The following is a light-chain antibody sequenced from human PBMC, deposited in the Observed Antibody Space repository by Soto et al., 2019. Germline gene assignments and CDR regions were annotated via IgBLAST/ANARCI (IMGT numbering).Light chain of an antibody. CDR1: QSISTY. J-gene: IGKJ2*01. CDR3: QQSYSPYT. Sequence: DLQMTQSPSSLSASVGDRVTITCRASQSISTYLSWYQQKPGKAPKLLIYAAYTLQSGVPSRFSGSGSGTDFTLTISSLQPEDFATYYCQQSYSPYTFGQGTKLEI. CDR2: AAY. V-gene: IGKV1-39*01.